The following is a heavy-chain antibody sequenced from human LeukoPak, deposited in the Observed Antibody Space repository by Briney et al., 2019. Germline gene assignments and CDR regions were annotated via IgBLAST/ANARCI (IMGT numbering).Heavy chain of an antibody. V-gene: IGHV4-61*01. Sequence: SEPLSLTCTVSGGSVSSGSYYWSWIRQPPGKGLEWIGYIYYSGSTNYNPSLKSRVTISVDTSKNQFSLELSSVTAADTAVYYCARTRLLRYFDWFQFDPWGQGTLVTVSS. CDR2: IYYSGST. CDR1: GGSVSSGSYY. J-gene: IGHJ5*02. CDR3: ARTRLLRYFDWFQFDP. D-gene: IGHD3-9*01.